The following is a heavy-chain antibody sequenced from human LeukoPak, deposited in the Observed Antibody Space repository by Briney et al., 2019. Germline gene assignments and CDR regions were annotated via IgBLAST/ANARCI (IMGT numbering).Heavy chain of an antibody. CDR3: ARHFAYSSSSYFDY. CDR1: GGSVSSYY. CDR2: VYYTGST. V-gene: IGHV4-59*08. Sequence: KPSETLSLTCSVSGGSVSSYYWSWIRQPPGKGPEWIGYVYYTGSTNYNPSLKSRVTMFEDKSKNQFSLRLSSVTVADTAVYYCARHFAYSSSSYFDYWGQGSLVTVSS. J-gene: IGHJ4*02. D-gene: IGHD6-6*01.